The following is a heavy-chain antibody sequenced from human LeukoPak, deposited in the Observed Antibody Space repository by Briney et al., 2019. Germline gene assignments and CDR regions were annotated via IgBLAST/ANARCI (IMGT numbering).Heavy chain of an antibody. Sequence: GGTLRLSCAASGFTFSDYYMSWIRQAPGKGLEWVSYSSSSGSTIHYADSVKGRFTISRDNAKNSLYLQMDSLRAEDTAVYYCARDTYYYDSSPYTFDYWGQGTLVTVSS. V-gene: IGHV3-11*01. J-gene: IGHJ4*02. CDR2: SSSSGSTI. D-gene: IGHD3-22*01. CDR1: GFTFSDYY. CDR3: ARDTYYYDSSPYTFDY.